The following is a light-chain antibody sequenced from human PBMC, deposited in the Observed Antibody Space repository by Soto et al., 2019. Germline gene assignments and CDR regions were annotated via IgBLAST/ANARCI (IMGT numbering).Light chain of an antibody. Sequence: QSVLTQPPSVSGSPGQSVTISCTGTSSDVGSYNRVSWYQQPPGTAPKLMIYEVSNRPSGVPDRFSGSKSGNTVSLTISGLQAEDEADYYCSSYTSSSPYVFGTGTKLTVL. CDR1: SSDVGSYNR. CDR3: SSYTSSSPYV. CDR2: EVS. V-gene: IGLV2-18*02. J-gene: IGLJ1*01.